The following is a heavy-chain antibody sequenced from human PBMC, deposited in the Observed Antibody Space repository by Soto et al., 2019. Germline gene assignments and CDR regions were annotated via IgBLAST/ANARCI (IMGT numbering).Heavy chain of an antibody. CDR3: AAAAPYCSGGSCYWAP. Sequence: SVKVSCKASGFTFTSSAVQWVRQARGQRLEWIGWIVVGSGNTNYAQKFQERVTITRDMSTSTAYMELSSLRSEDTAVYYCAAAAPYCSGGSCYWAPWGQGTLVTVSA. V-gene: IGHV1-58*01. D-gene: IGHD2-15*01. J-gene: IGHJ5*02. CDR1: GFTFTSSA. CDR2: IVVGSGNT.